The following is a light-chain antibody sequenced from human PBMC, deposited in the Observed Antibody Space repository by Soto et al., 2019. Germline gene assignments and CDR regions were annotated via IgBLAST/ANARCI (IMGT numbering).Light chain of an antibody. V-gene: IGKV3-20*01. CDR2: GVS. J-gene: IGKJ4*01. CDR1: QSVSSNY. CDR3: QQYFTSTLT. Sequence: VLAQSPITLSVSPWESDTLSCRASQSVSSNYLAWYQQKPGQAPRLLIYGVSTRATGIPDRFSGSGSGTDFSLTISRLEPEDLALYYCQQYFTSTLTFGGGTKV.